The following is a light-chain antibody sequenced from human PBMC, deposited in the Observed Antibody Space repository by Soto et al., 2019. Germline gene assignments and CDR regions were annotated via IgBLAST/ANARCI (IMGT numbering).Light chain of an antibody. J-gene: IGLJ3*02. Sequence: QAVVTQPPSVSGAPGQRVTISCTGSSSNIGAGYDVHWYQHLPGTAPKLLIYGNSNRPSGVPDRFSGSKSGTSASLAITGLQAEDEADYYCQSYDSRLSLWVFGGGTKLTVL. CDR2: GNS. CDR1: SSNIGAGYD. CDR3: QSYDSRLSLWV. V-gene: IGLV1-40*01.